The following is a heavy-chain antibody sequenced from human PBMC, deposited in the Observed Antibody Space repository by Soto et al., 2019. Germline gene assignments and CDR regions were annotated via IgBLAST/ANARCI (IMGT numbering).Heavy chain of an antibody. V-gene: IGHV2-5*02. CDR3: TRYYGSGSLPTDF. CDR1: GFSFSTVGVG. J-gene: IGHJ4*02. CDR2: ISWDDDK. Sequence: QITLKESGPTLVKPTQTLTLTCTFSGFSFSTVGVGVAWVRQPPGKALEWLSLISWDDDKRYSPSLKSRLTITKDTSKHQVVLTMTNVDPADTATYYCTRYYGSGSLPTDFWGQGTLVTVSS. D-gene: IGHD3-10*01.